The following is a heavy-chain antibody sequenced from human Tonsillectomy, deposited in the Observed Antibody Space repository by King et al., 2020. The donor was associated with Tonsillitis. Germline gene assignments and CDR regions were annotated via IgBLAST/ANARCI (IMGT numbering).Heavy chain of an antibody. J-gene: IGHJ4*02. Sequence: VQLVESGGGLVQPGRSLRLSCAASGFTFDDYVMHWVRQAPGKGLEWVSGFSWNSDNIAYADSVKGRFTISRDNAKNSLYLQMNRLRVEDSALYYCAKGGRDSFYFDYWGQGTLVAVSS. CDR3: AKGGRDSFYFDY. V-gene: IGHV3-9*01. D-gene: IGHD3/OR15-3a*01. CDR2: FSWNSDNI. CDR1: GFTFDDYV.